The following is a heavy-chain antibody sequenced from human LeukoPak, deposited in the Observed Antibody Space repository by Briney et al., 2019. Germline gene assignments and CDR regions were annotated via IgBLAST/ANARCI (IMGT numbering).Heavy chain of an antibody. D-gene: IGHD1-14*01. CDR1: GFTFDDYG. V-gene: IGHV3-43*02. J-gene: IGHJ4*02. Sequence: GGSLRLSCVASGFTFDDYGLHWVRQAPGKGLEWVAFISSDGSRTDYVDSVRGRFTISRDDHKKSLFLQMNSLRTEDTASYFCAKDYNLNDFDYWGQETLVAVSS. CDR2: ISSDGSRT. CDR3: AKDYNLNDFDY.